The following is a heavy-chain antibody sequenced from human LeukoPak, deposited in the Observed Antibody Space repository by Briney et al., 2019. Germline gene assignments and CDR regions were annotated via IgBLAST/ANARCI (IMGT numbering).Heavy chain of an antibody. Sequence: SVKVSCKASGGTFSSYAISWVRQAPGQGLEWMGGIIPIFGTANYAQKFQGRVTITTDESTSTAYMELSSLRSEDTAVYYCARDYEGHCSSTSCYTSWFDPWGQGTLVTVSS. CDR3: ARDYEGHCSSTSCYTSWFDP. V-gene: IGHV1-69*05. CDR1: GGTFSSYA. D-gene: IGHD2-2*02. CDR2: IIPIFGTA. J-gene: IGHJ5*02.